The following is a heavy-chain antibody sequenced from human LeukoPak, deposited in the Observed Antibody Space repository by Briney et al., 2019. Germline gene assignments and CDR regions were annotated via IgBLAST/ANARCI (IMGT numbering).Heavy chain of an antibody. V-gene: IGHV4-39*07. Sequence: SETLSLTCTVSGGSISSSSYSWSWIRQPPGKGLEWIGEIYHSGSTNYSPSLQSRVTISVDNSKNQFSLKLSSVTAADTAVYYCARGAYGSGTYGVFDIWGLGIMVTPSS. J-gene: IGHJ3*02. CDR2: IYHSGST. CDR1: GGSISSSSYS. CDR3: ARGAYGSGTYGVFDI. D-gene: IGHD3-10*01.